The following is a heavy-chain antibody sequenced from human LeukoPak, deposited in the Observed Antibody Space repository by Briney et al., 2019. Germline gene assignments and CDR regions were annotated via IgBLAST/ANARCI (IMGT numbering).Heavy chain of an antibody. Sequence: GGSLRLSCAASGFTFDDYAMHWVRQAPGKGLEWVSGISWNSGSIGYADSVKGRFTISRDNAKNSLYLQMNSLRAEDTALYYCAKADNYDILTGPPSYWGQGTLVTVSS. D-gene: IGHD3-9*01. V-gene: IGHV3-9*01. CDR1: GFTFDDYA. J-gene: IGHJ4*02. CDR3: AKADNYDILTGPPSY. CDR2: ISWNSGSI.